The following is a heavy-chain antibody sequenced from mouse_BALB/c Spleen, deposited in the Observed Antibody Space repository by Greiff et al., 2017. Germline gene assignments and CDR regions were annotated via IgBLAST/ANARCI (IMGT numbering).Heavy chain of an antibody. J-gene: IGHJ3*01. D-gene: IGHD2-12*01. Sequence: EVQLVESGGGLVKPGGSLKLSCAASGFTFSSYAMSWVRQSPEKRLEWVAEIRSGGSYTYYPDTVTGRFTISRDNAKNTLYLEMSSLRSEDTAMYYCARYDPAWFAYWGQGTLVTVSA. CDR3: ARYDPAWFAY. V-gene: IGHV5-9-4*01. CDR2: IRSGGSYT. CDR1: GFTFSSYA.